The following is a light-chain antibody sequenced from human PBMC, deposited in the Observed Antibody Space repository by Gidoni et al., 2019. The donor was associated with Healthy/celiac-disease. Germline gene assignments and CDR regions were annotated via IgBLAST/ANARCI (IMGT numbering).Light chain of an antibody. CDR2: DAS. J-gene: IGKJ3*01. Sequence: EIVLTQSPATLSLSPGERATLSCRASQSVSSYLAWYQPKPGPAPRLLIYDASNRATGIPARFIGSGSGTDFTLTINSLEPEDFAVYYCQQRSNWPPEVTFGPGTKVDIK. CDR3: QQRSNWPPEVT. V-gene: IGKV3-11*01. CDR1: QSVSSY.